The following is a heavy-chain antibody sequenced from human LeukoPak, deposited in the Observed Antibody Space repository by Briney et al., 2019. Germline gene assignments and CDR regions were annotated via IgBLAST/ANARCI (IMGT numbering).Heavy chain of an antibody. D-gene: IGHD1-26*01. Sequence: GGSLRLSCAASGFTFSSYTMLWVRQAPGKGLEWVALVSYDGATKYYRDSVKGRFTVSRDDSQNTLSLETNSLRTEDTAVYYCAREFEATTKWGIVSYWGQGTLVTVSS. V-gene: IGHV3-30-3*01. CDR3: AREFEATTKWGIVSY. CDR1: GFTFSSYT. J-gene: IGHJ4*02. CDR2: VSYDGATK.